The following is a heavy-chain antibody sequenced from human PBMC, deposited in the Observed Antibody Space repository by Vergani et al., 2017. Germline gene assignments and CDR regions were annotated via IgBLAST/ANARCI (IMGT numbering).Heavy chain of an antibody. CDR3: AKELRYDFWSGYYGPLDY. J-gene: IGHJ4*02. V-gene: IGHV3-23*01. D-gene: IGHD3-3*01. CDR1: GFTFSSYA. CDR2: ISGSGGST. Sequence: EVQLLESGGGLVQPGGSLRLSCAASGFTFSSYAMSWVRQAPGKGLEWVSAISGSGGSTYYADSVKGRFTISRDHSKNTLYLQMNSLRAEDTAVYYCAKELRYDFWSGYYGPLDYWGQGTLVTVSS.